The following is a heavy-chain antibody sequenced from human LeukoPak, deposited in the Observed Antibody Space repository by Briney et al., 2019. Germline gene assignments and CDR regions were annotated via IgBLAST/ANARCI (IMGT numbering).Heavy chain of an antibody. Sequence: GGSLRLSCVASGFTLSNHAMHWVRQGPGKGLEYVSAISLTGDSTYYANSVEGRFTISRDDSKNTLYLQMGSLRTEDMAVYYCARSYASGIHYMDVWGKGSTVTVSS. J-gene: IGHJ6*03. CDR2: ISLTGDST. V-gene: IGHV3-64*01. CDR3: ARSYASGIHYMDV. D-gene: IGHD3-10*01. CDR1: GFTLSNHA.